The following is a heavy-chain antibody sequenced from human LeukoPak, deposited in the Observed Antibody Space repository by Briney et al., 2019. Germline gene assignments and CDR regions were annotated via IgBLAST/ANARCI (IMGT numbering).Heavy chain of an antibody. CDR1: GYTFTDFH. CDR2: INPNTGGT. J-gene: IGHJ4*02. D-gene: IGHD2-21*02. CDR3: ARWVTAFDY. V-gene: IGHV1-2*02. Sequence: ASVKVSCKTSGYTFTDFHMHWVRQAPGQGLEWMGWINPNTGGTNYAQKFQGRVTMTRDRSISTHYMELSRLRSDDTAVYYCARWVTAFDYWGQGTLVTVSS.